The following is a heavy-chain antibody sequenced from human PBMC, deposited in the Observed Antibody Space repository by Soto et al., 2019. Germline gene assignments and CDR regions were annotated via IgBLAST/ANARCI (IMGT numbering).Heavy chain of an antibody. CDR1: GGSISSSSYY. V-gene: IGHV4-39*01. J-gene: IGHJ4*02. D-gene: IGHD2-21*02. CDR3: ARQGAGDSDYFDY. CDR2: IYYSGST. Sequence: SETLSLTCTVSGGSISSSSYYWGWIRQPPGKGLEWIGSIYYSGSTYYNPSLKSRVTISVDTSKNQFSLKLSSVTAADTAVYYCARQGAGDSDYFDYWGRGTLVTVSS.